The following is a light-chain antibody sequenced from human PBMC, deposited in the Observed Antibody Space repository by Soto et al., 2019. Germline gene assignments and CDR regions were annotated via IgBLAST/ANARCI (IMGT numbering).Light chain of an antibody. J-gene: IGKJ1*01. Sequence: EIVMTQSPATLSVSPGERATLSCRASQSVSFNLAWYRQKPGQAPRLLIYGASTRATGIPARFSGSGSGTAVTLPISSLQSADFAVYYCQQYNNLPPWTFGQGTKVEIK. CDR2: GAS. CDR3: QQYNNLPPWT. V-gene: IGKV3-15*01. CDR1: QSVSFN.